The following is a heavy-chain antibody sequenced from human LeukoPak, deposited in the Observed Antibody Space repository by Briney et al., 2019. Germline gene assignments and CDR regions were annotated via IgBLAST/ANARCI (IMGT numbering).Heavy chain of an antibody. V-gene: IGHV1-2*02. CDR2: NNPTSGTT. Sequence: SVKVSCKASGYTFIAYYMQWVRQAPGQRLEWMGWNNPTSGTTNYAQKFQGRVTLTRDTSISTAYMSGLTSDDTAVYYCVPGGVGAAGWGPGTLVTVT. CDR1: GYTFIAYY. CDR3: VPGGVGAAG. D-gene: IGHD2-15*01. J-gene: IGHJ4*02.